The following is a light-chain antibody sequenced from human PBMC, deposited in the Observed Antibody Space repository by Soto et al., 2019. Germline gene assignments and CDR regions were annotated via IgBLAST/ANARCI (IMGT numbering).Light chain of an antibody. Sequence: EIVMTQSPATLSVSPGERATLSCRASQSVSSNLAWYQQKPGQAPRLLIYGASTRATGIPARFSGSGSGTEFTLTLSSLQSEGFAVYYCQQYNNWPLTFGQGTKVDIK. CDR3: QQYNNWPLT. V-gene: IGKV3-15*01. J-gene: IGKJ1*01. CDR1: QSVSSN. CDR2: GAS.